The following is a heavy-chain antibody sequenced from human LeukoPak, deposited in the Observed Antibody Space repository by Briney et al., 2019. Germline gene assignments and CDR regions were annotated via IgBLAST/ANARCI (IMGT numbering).Heavy chain of an antibody. CDR3: ASAKVSGGVLTHFDN. D-gene: IGHD2-8*02. J-gene: IGHJ4*02. V-gene: IGHV3-21*01. Sequence: GGSLRLSCAASGFTFSDYNMNWVRQVPGKGLEWVSSMSSNGFFRHSGDSVKGRFTISRDNARNLLYLEMNSLRADDTAVYYCASAKVSGGVLTHFDNWGQGTLVTVSS. CDR2: MSSNGFFR. CDR1: GFTFSDYN.